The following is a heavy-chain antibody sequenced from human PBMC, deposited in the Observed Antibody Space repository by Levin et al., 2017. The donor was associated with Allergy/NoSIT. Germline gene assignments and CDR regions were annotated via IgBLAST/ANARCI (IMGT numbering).Heavy chain of an antibody. V-gene: IGHV4-31*03. CDR1: GGSISSGGYY. J-gene: IGHJ4*02. Sequence: SQTLSLTCTVSGGSISSGGYYWSWIRQHPGKGLEWIGYIYYSGSTYYNPSLKSRVTISVDTSKNQFSLKLSSVTAADTAVYYCARVVLRFLERQFDYWGQGTLVTVSS. D-gene: IGHD3-3*01. CDR2: IYYSGST. CDR3: ARVVLRFLERQFDY.